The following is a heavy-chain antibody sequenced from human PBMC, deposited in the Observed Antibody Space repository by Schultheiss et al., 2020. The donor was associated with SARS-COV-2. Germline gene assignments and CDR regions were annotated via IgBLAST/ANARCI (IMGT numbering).Heavy chain of an antibody. D-gene: IGHD3-22*01. J-gene: IGHJ5*02. CDR2: IYYSGST. CDR1: GGSIRGYY. CDR3: ARVGAPDYYDSSGYYAA. V-gene: IGHV4-59*12. Sequence: SQTLSLTCTVSGGSIRGYYWSWIRQPPGKGLEWIGYIYYSGSTNYNPSLKSRVTMSVDTSNNQFSLKLSSVTAADTAVYYCARVGAPDYYDSSGYYAAWGQGTLVTVSS.